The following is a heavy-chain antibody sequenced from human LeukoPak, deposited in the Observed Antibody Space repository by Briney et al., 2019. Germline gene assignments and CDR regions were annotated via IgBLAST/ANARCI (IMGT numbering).Heavy chain of an antibody. D-gene: IGHD4-17*01. V-gene: IGHV4-4*02. CDR2: IYHSGST. J-gene: IGHJ3*02. CDR3: ARVMIGDYGDPLSSAFDI. Sequence: PSGTLSLTCAVSGGSISSSNWWSWVRQPPGKGLEWIGEIYHSGSTNYNPSLKSRVTISVDKSKNQFSLKLSSVTAADTAVYYCARVMIGDYGDPLSSAFDIWGQGTLVTVSS. CDR1: GGSISSSNW.